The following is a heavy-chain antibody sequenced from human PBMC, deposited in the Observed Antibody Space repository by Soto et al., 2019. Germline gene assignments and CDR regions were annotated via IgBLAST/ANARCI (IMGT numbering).Heavy chain of an antibody. Sequence: LSLTCTVSGGSISSGDYYWSWIRQPPGKGLEWIGYIYYSGSTYYNPSLKSRVTISVDTSKNQFSLKLSSVTAADTAVYYCARTVGVGTRRNYFDYWGQGTLVTVSS. J-gene: IGHJ4*02. CDR1: GGSISSGDYY. D-gene: IGHD6-13*01. CDR3: ARTVGVGTRRNYFDY. V-gene: IGHV4-30-4*01. CDR2: IYYSGST.